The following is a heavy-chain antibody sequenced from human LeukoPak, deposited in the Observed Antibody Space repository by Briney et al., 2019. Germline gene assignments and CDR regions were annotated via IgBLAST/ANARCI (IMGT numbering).Heavy chain of an antibody. CDR3: ATVYSSSPLRPMDV. J-gene: IGHJ6*02. CDR1: GFTFNTYV. Sequence: PGGSPRLSCAVSGFTFNTYVMSWVRQAPGKGLEWVSAISGSGGGTYYVASVKGRFTISRDNSKNTLYLQMNSLRAEDTAVYYCATVYSSSPLRPMDVWGQGTTVTVSS. CDR2: ISGSGGGT. V-gene: IGHV3-23*01. D-gene: IGHD2-2*01.